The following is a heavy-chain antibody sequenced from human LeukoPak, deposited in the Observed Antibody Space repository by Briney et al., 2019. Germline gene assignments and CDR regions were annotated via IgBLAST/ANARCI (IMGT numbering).Heavy chain of an antibody. CDR2: INHNGNT. Sequence: GSLRLSCAASGFTFSSYSMNWVRQPPEKGLEWIGEINHNGNTNYSPSLKSRVTISVDKSNNQFSLKLNYVTAADTAVYYCASRGGGSGHPYYFDYWGQGTLVTVSS. V-gene: IGHV4-4*02. J-gene: IGHJ4*02. CDR3: ASRGGGSGHPYYFDY. CDR1: GFTFSSYS. D-gene: IGHD3-16*01.